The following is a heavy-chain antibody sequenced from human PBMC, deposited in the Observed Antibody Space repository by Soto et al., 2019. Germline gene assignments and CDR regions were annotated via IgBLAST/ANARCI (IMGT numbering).Heavy chain of an antibody. CDR3: ARKGGLAY. J-gene: IGHJ4*02. D-gene: IGHD3-16*01. Sequence: QVQLVQSGAEVKKPGASVKVSCKASGYTFTTYYMHWVRQAPGQGLEWMGIINPGGGGTTYAQKSXGXVXXTRETSPTTVYMELSSLRSEDTAVYYCARKGGLAYWGQGTLVTVSS. V-gene: IGHV1-46*03. CDR2: INPGGGGT. CDR1: GYTFTTYY.